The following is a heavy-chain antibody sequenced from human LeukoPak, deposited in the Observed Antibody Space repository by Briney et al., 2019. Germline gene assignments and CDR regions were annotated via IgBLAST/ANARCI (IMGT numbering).Heavy chain of an antibody. CDR3: ARGPPPPWDLLGGVGRVTFYFDY. CDR1: GGSVSSSTYY. J-gene: IGHJ4*02. V-gene: IGHV4-39*01. Sequence: SETLSLTCTVSGGSVSSSTYYWGWIRQPPGKGLEWIGSIYYSGSTYYNPSLKSRVTISVDTSKNQFSLKLRSVTAADTAVYYCARGPPPPWDLLGGVGRVTFYFDYWGQGTLVTVSS. CDR2: IYYSGST. D-gene: IGHD1-26*01.